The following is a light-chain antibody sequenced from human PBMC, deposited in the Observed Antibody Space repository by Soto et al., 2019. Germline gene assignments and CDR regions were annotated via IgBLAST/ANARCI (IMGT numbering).Light chain of an antibody. Sequence: EIVLTQSPGTLSLSPGERATLSCRASESITNSYLAWYQQTPGQAPRLLIYDASRGATGIPDRFSGSGSGADFTLTISRLEPEDFAVYYCQQYGSSPRTFGQGTKVDIK. CDR3: QQYGSSPRT. CDR2: DAS. CDR1: ESITNSY. V-gene: IGKV3-20*01. J-gene: IGKJ1*01.